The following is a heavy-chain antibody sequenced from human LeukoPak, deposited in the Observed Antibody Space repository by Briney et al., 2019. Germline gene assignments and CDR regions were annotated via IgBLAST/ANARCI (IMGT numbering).Heavy chain of an antibody. Sequence: GASVKVSCKASGYTFTSYDINWVRQATGQGLEWMGWMNPNSGNTGYAQKFQGRVTITRNTSISTAYMELSSLRSEDTAVYYCARGLSTAGTNWFDPWGQGTLVTVSS. CDR1: GYTFTSYD. D-gene: IGHD4-17*01. CDR3: ARGLSTAGTNWFDP. J-gene: IGHJ5*02. V-gene: IGHV1-8*01. CDR2: MNPNSGNT.